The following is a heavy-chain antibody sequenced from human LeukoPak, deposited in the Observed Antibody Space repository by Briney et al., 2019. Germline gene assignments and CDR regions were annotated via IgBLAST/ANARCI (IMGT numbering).Heavy chain of an antibody. CDR3: ASGEVGVVYRAGGRYYYYYHAMDV. D-gene: IGHD2-15*01. V-gene: IGHV1-69*13. CDR2: IIPIFGTA. J-gene: IGHJ6*02. CDR1: GGTFSSYA. Sequence: VASVKVSCKASGGTFSSYAISWVRQAPGQGLEWMGGIIPIFGTANYAQKFQGRVTITADESTSTAYMELSSLRSDDTAVYYCASGEVGVVYRAGGRYYYYYHAMDVWGQGTTVTVSS.